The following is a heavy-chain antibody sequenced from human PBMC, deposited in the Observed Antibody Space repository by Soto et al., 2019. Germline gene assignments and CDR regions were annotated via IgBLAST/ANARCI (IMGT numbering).Heavy chain of an antibody. CDR1: GYTFTNYG. Sequence: VSCKVSGYTFTNYGISWVRQAPGQGLEWMGWVSPYNGNRYYAQKFHGRLTLTTDTSTNTAFMELRSLSPGDTAIYYCARRYGDPSSAAGFDYWGQGTLVTVSS. V-gene: IGHV1-18*01. J-gene: IGHJ4*02. D-gene: IGHD2-21*02. CDR2: VSPYNGNR. CDR3: ARRYGDPSSAAGFDY.